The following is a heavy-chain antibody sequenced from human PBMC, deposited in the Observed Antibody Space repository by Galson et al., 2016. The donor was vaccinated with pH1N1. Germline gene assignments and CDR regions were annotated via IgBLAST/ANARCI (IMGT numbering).Heavy chain of an antibody. CDR3: AKARATGIVNTGDFDY. CDR2: ITFTGGST. V-gene: IGHV3-23*01. J-gene: IGHJ4*02. Sequence: RLSCAASGFTFRNYGMSWVRQAPGKGLEWVSAITFTGGSTYYADDVKGRFTISRDTSKNTLYLQMNSLRVEDTAVYYCAKARATGIVNTGDFDYWGQGTLVTVSS. D-gene: IGHD1-14*01. CDR1: GFTFRNYG.